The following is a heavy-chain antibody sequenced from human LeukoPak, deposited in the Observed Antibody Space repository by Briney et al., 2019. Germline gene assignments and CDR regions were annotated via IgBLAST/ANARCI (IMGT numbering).Heavy chain of an antibody. D-gene: IGHD3-10*01. Sequence: GGSLRLSCAASGFTFSSYEMNWVRQAPGKGLEWVSYISSSGSTIYYADSVKGRFTISRDNAKNSLYLQMNSLRAEDTAVYYCARAGGRWFGELSHAFDIWGQGTMVTVSS. CDR2: ISSSGSTI. V-gene: IGHV3-48*03. J-gene: IGHJ3*02. CDR1: GFTFSSYE. CDR3: ARAGGRWFGELSHAFDI.